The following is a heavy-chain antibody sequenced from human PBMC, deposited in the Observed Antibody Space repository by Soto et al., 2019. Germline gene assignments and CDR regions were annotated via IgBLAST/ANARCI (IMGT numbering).Heavy chain of an antibody. CDR2: IYDSGST. Sequence: SETLSLTCTVSGDSIRSYYWSWIRQPPGKGLEWIGYIYDSGSTNYNPSLKSRVTISVDTSKSQFSLKLSSVTAADTAVYYCARDRAYYESSGLYFDYWGQGTQVTVSS. CDR3: ARDRAYYESSGLYFDY. D-gene: IGHD3-22*01. CDR1: GDSIRSYY. J-gene: IGHJ4*02. V-gene: IGHV4-59*01.